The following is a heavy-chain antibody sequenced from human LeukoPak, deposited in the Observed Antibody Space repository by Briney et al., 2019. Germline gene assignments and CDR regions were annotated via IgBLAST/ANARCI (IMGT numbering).Heavy chain of an antibody. V-gene: IGHV1-69*13. J-gene: IGHJ5*02. Sequence: GASVKVSCKASGGTFSSYAISWVRQAPGQGLEWMGGIIPIFGTANYAQKFQGRVTITADESTSTAYMELSSLRSEDTAVYYCARVLGYYDSSGYYSTTYNWFDPWGQGTLVTVSS. CDR2: IIPIFGTA. D-gene: IGHD3-22*01. CDR1: GGTFSSYA. CDR3: ARVLGYYDSSGYYSTTYNWFDP.